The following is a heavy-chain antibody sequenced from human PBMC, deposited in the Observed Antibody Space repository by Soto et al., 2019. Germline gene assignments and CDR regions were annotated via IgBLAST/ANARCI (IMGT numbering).Heavy chain of an antibody. J-gene: IGHJ4*02. D-gene: IGHD3-22*01. Sequence: SVKVSCKASGGTFSSYAISWVRQAPGQGLEWMGGIIPIFGTANYAQKFQGRVTITADKSTSTAYMELSSLRSEDTAVYYCARELSYYYDSSGYYFDYWGQGTLVTVSS. CDR2: IIPIFGTA. CDR1: GGTFSSYA. CDR3: ARELSYYYDSSGYYFDY. V-gene: IGHV1-69*06.